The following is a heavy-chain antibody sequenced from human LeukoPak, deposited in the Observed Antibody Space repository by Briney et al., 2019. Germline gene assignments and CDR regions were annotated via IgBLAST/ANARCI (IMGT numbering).Heavy chain of an antibody. D-gene: IGHD5/OR15-5a*01. CDR3: ARDRFRVPIDH. Sequence: GGSLRLSCATSGFTFDDYAMHWVRQAPGKGLEWVSGITWNGGNTDYADSVKGRFTISRDNAKNFLYLQMNSLRAEDTALYYCARDRFRVPIDHWGQGTLVTVSS. CDR1: GFTFDDYA. CDR2: ITWNGGNT. J-gene: IGHJ4*02. V-gene: IGHV3-20*04.